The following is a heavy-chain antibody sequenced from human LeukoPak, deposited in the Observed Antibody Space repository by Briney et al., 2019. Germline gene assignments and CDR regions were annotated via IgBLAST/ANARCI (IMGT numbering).Heavy chain of an antibody. D-gene: IGHD2-2*01. Sequence: PGRSLTLYCAAAGFIFSSYAMHWIRQAPGKGLARAAVISYDGSNKYYADSVKGRFTISRDNSKNTLYLQMNSLRAEDTAVYYCARDGGYCSSTSCYESDYWGQGTLVTVSS. CDR3: ARDGGYCSSTSCYESDY. J-gene: IGHJ4*02. V-gene: IGHV3-30*04. CDR1: GFIFSSYA. CDR2: ISYDGSNK.